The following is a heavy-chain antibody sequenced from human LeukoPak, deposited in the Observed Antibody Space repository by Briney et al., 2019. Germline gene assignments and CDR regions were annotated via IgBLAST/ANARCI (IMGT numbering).Heavy chain of an antibody. CDR1: GFTFSSYW. Sequence: PGGSLRLSCAASGFTFSSYWMHWVRQAPGKGLVWVSRINSDGSSTSYADSVKGRFTISRDNAKNSLYLQMNSLRAEDSAVYYCARDYDGVRGHWWGQGTLVTVSS. CDR2: INSDGSST. D-gene: IGHD2-8*01. J-gene: IGHJ4*02. CDR3: ARDYDGVRGHW. V-gene: IGHV3-74*01.